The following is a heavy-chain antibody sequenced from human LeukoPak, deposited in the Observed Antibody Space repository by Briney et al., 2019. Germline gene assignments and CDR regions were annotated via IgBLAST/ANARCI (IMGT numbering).Heavy chain of an antibody. Sequence: SETLSLTCTVFGGSLSSSTYYWGWIRQPPGKGVEWIGNSYYSGSTYYTPSLKSRVTISVDASKKQFSLKLSSVTAADTAVYYCARDYSSSLDWFDPWGQGTLVTVSS. J-gene: IGHJ5*02. D-gene: IGHD6-13*01. CDR2: SYYSGST. CDR3: ARDYSSSLDWFDP. CDR1: GGSLSSSTYY. V-gene: IGHV4-39*07.